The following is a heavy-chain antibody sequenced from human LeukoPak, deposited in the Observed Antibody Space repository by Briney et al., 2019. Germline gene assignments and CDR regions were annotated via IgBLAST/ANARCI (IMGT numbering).Heavy chain of an antibody. Sequence: GASVKVSCKASGYSFTAYYMHWVRQAPGQGLEWMGWINPNTGGTNYAQKFQDRVTMTRDRSISTAYMELSRLRSDDTAVYYCAREKREPRKDSSSSVWFDPWGQGTLVTVSS. CDR3: AREKREPRKDSSSSVWFDP. J-gene: IGHJ5*02. D-gene: IGHD6-6*01. V-gene: IGHV1-2*02. CDR1: GYSFTAYY. CDR2: INPNTGGT.